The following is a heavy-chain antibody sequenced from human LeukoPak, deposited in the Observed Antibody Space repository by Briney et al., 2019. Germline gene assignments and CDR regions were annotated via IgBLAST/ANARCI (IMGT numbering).Heavy chain of an antibody. J-gene: IGHJ3*02. D-gene: IGHD3-22*01. CDR1: GFIFDDYA. CDR2: ISWNSGTI. Sequence: PGGSLRLSCAASGFIFDDYAMHWVRQAPGKGLEWVSGISWNSGTIAYADSVKGRFTISRDNAKNSLYLQMNSLRAEDTALYYSVTSRTPYYYDSSGFPKGAFDIWGQGTMVTVSS. V-gene: IGHV3-9*01. CDR3: VTSRTPYYYDSSGFPKGAFDI.